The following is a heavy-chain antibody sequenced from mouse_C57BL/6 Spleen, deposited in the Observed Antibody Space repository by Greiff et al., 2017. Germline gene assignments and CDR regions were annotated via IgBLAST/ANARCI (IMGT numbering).Heavy chain of an antibody. J-gene: IGHJ4*01. CDR1: GYTFTTYP. Sequence: VKLQQSGAELVKPGASVKMSCKASGYTFTTYPIEWVKQNHGKSLEWIGNFHPYNDDTKYNEKFKGKATLTVEKSSRTVYLELSRFTSEDAAVYDCASTSIYDDMDYWGQGTSVTVSS. CDR3: ASTSIYDDMDY. CDR2: FHPYNDDT. V-gene: IGHV1-47*01. D-gene: IGHD2-10*02.